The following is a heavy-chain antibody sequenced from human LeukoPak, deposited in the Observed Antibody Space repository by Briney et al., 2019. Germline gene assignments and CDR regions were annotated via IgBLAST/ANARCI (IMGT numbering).Heavy chain of an antibody. CDR2: IYYSGST. CDR1: GGSIISGGYY. J-gene: IGHJ4*02. Sequence: SESLSLTCTVSGGSIISGGYYGSWIRHHPGKGLEWISYIYYSGSTYYNPSHKSRVTISVDTSKNQFSLKLSSVTAADTAVYYCAREPRVVPPDYWGQRTLVTVS. V-gene: IGHV4-31*03. CDR3: AREPRVVPPDY. D-gene: IGHD2-2*01.